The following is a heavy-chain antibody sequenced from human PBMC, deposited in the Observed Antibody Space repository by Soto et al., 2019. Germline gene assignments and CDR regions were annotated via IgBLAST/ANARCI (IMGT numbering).Heavy chain of an antibody. V-gene: IGHV3-30*03. CDR3: ATDRYGSGWFPSN. D-gene: IGHD6-19*01. CDR1: GFTFSNSG. CDR2: ISYDGSNK. Sequence: QVQLVESGGGVVQPGRSLRLSFAASGFTFSNSGMHWVGQAPGKGLEWVAVISYDGSNKYYADSVKGRFTISRDNSKNTLYLQMNSLRAEDTAVYYCATDRYGSGWFPSNWGQGTLVTVSS. J-gene: IGHJ4*02.